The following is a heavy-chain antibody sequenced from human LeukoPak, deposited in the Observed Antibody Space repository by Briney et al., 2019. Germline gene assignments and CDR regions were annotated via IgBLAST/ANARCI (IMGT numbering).Heavy chain of an antibody. V-gene: IGHV3-72*01. CDR3: ASEGGSEADAFDI. J-gene: IGHJ3*02. CDR1: GFTSSDHY. CDR2: IRNKVNRYTT. D-gene: IGHD1-14*01. Sequence: GGSLRLSCVGSGFTSSDHYIDWARQAPGKGLEWVGRIRNKVNRYTTEYAASVKGRFTISRDDSRNSVFLQINSLKTEDTAVYYCASEGGSEADAFDIWGQGTMVTVSS.